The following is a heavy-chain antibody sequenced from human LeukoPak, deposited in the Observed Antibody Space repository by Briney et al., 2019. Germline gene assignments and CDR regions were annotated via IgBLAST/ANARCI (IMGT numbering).Heavy chain of an antibody. J-gene: IGHJ4*02. CDR1: GFTFDDYA. CDR2: ISWNSGSI. D-gene: IGHD6-13*01. Sequence: GRSLRLSCAASGFTFDDYAMHWVRQAPGKGLEWVSGISWNSGSIGYADSVKGRFTISRDNAKNSLYLQMNSLRAEDTALYYCAKDMASSSWYGGGFFDYWGQGTLVTVSS. CDR3: AKDMASSSWYGGGFFDY. V-gene: IGHV3-9*01.